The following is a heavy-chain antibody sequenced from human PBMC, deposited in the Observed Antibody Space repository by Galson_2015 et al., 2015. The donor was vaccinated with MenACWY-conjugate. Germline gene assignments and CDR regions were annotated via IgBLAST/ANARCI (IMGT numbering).Heavy chain of an antibody. D-gene: IGHD1-26*01. CDR2: INPGGSST. CDR1: GFIFNTYW. V-gene: IGHV3-74*01. J-gene: IGHJ4*02. CDR3: AKTRGASFYFDP. Sequence: SLRLSCAASGFIFNTYWMHWVRQAPGKGLVWVSRINPGGSSTTYADSVKDRFTISRDNAKDTLYLQMNSLRPEDTAVFYCAKTRGASFYFDPWGQGPLVPVPS.